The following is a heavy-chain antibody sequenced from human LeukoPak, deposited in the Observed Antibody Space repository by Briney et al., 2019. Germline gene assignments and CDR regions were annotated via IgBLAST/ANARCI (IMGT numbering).Heavy chain of an antibody. CDR2: LSGSGGST. CDR3: AKDIVLMMYANGFDY. CDR1: GFTFNSYA. Sequence: PGESLRLSCAASGFTFNSYAMSWVRQAPGKGLEWVAALSGSGGSTDYADPVKGRFTISRDNSKNTLYMQMNSLRAEDTAVYYCAKDIVLMMYANGFDYWGQGTLVTVSS. D-gene: IGHD2-8*01. J-gene: IGHJ4*02. V-gene: IGHV3-23*01.